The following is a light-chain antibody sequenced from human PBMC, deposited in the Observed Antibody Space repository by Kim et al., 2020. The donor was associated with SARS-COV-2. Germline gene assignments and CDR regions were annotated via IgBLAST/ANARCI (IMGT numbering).Light chain of an antibody. CDR1: QGISSW. J-gene: IGKJ1*01. Sequence: DIQMTQSPSSLSASVGDRVTITCRASQGISSWLAWYQQKPEKAPKCLIYAASSLHSGVPSRFSGSGSGTDFTLTISNLQPEDFATYYCQQYDSYPRTFGQGTKVDIK. CDR2: AAS. CDR3: QQYDSYPRT. V-gene: IGKV1D-16*01.